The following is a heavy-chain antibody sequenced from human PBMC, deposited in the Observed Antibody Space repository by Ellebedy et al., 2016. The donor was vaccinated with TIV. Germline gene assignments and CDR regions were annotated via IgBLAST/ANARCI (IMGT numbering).Heavy chain of an antibody. Sequence: GGSLRLSCKDSGNDFTRSWIGWVRQMPGEGLEWMGNIYPDDSDTRYSTSFQGQVTISAYKSISTAYLQWSSLKASDTAMYYCAKTYSDGLSHWYFALWGRGTHVTVSS. CDR1: GNDFTRSW. D-gene: IGHD2-21*01. CDR3: AKTYSDGLSHWYFAL. V-gene: IGHV5-51*01. CDR2: IYPDDSDT. J-gene: IGHJ2*01.